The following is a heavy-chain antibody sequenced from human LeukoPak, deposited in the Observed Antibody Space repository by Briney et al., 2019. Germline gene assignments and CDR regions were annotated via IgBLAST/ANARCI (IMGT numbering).Heavy chain of an antibody. Sequence: SETLSPTCTVSGGSISSYYWSWIRQPPGKGLEWIGYIYYSGSTNYNPSLKSRVTISVDTSKNQFSLKLSSVTAADTAVYYCARGLYRRGGIAAAGFDPWGQGTLVTVSS. CDR2: IYYSGST. CDR1: GGSISSYY. CDR3: ARGLYRRGGIAAAGFDP. D-gene: IGHD6-13*01. J-gene: IGHJ5*02. V-gene: IGHV4-59*01.